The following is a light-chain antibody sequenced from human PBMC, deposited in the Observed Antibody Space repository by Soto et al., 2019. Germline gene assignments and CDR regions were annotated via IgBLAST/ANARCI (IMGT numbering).Light chain of an antibody. CDR3: QQYQSYSPLT. CDR2: KAS. CDR1: QSISSW. Sequence: DIQMTQSPSTLSASVGDRVTITCRASQSISSWLAWYQQKPGKAPKLLIYKASSLEGEVPSRFSGSGSGTEITLTITSRQPDDVASYSCQQYQSYSPLTFGGGTKVEIK. V-gene: IGKV1-5*03. J-gene: IGKJ4*01.